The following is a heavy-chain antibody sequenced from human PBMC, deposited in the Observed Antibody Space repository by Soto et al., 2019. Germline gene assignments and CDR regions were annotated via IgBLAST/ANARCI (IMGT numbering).Heavy chain of an antibody. CDR1: GGSISSGGYY. J-gene: IGHJ4*02. V-gene: IGHV4-31*03. CDR3: ARSGYSYGPNPLLY. Sequence: QVQLQESGPGLVKPSQTLSLTCTVSGGSISSGGYYWSWIRQHPGKGLEWIGYIYYSGSTYYNPSRKCRVTISGDTAKNQFSLKLSSVTAADTAVYYCARSGYSYGPNPLLYWGQGTLVTVSS. CDR2: IYYSGST. D-gene: IGHD5-18*01.